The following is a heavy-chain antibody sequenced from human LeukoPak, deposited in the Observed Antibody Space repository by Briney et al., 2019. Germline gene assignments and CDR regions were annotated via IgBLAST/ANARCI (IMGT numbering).Heavy chain of an antibody. CDR1: GFTFSDYY. D-gene: IGHD6-19*01. V-gene: IGHV3-11*01. CDR3: ARAEAVAGTTYLYYYYMDV. J-gene: IGHJ6*03. Sequence: GGSLRLSCAASGFTFSDYYMSWIRQAPGKGLEWVSYISSSGSTIYYADSVKGRFTISRDNAKNSLYLQMNSLRAEDTAVYYCARAEAVAGTTYLYYYYMDVWGKGTTVTVSS. CDR2: ISSSGSTI.